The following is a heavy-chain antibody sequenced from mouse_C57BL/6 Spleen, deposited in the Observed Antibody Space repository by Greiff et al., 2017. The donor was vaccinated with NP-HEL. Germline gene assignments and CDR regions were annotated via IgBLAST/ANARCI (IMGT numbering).Heavy chain of an antibody. Sequence: EVMLVESGGGLVKPGGSLKLSCAASGFTFSSYAMSWVRQTPEKRLEWVATISDGGSYTYYPDNVKGRFTITRDNAKNKLYMQRSSLKSEDTAMYYCARDHNSNYFDYWGQGTTLTVSS. J-gene: IGHJ2*01. D-gene: IGHD2-5*01. CDR3: ARDHNSNYFDY. CDR1: GFTFSSYA. V-gene: IGHV5-4*01. CDR2: ISDGGSYT.